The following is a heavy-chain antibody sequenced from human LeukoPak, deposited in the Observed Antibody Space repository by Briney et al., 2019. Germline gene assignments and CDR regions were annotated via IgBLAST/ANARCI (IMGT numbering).Heavy chain of an antibody. Sequence: GGSLRLSCAASGFTVSSNYMNWVRQAPGKGLEWVSVIYSGGSIYYAVSVKGRFTISRDNSKNTLYLQMNSLRAEETAVYYCARSTTADLVFDYWGQGTLVTVSS. CDR1: GFTVSSNY. CDR3: ARSTTADLVFDY. CDR2: IYSGGSI. D-gene: IGHD2-21*02. V-gene: IGHV3-53*01. J-gene: IGHJ4*02.